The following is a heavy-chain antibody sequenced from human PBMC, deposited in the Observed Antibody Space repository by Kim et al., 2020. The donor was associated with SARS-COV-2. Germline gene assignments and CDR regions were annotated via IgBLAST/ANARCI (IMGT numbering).Heavy chain of an antibody. CDR1: GFIFSNSA. CDR3: VKDHPALHY. V-gene: IGHV3-64D*09. CDR2: ITDPGNRI. J-gene: IGHJ4*02. Sequence: GGSLRLSCSASGFIFSNSAMYWVRQAPGKGLEFVSLITDPGNRIHYADSVKGRFTISRDNSKNTLFLQMTSLRVEDTAVYYCVKDHPALHYWGQGTLVTVSS.